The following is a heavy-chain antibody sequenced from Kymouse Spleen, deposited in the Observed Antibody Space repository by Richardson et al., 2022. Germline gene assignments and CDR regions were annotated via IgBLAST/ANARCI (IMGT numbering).Heavy chain of an antibody. CDR2: IYYSGST. CDR3: ARHNYYGSGSYKDY. D-gene: IGHD3-10*01. Sequence: QLQLQESGPGLVKPSETLSLTCTVSGGSISSSSYYWGWIRQPPGKGLEWIGSIYYSGSTYYNPSLKSRVTISVDTSKNQFSLKLSSVTAADTAVYYCARHNYYGSGSYKDYWGQGTLVTVSS. V-gene: IGHV4-39*01. J-gene: IGHJ4*02. CDR1: GGSISSSSYY.